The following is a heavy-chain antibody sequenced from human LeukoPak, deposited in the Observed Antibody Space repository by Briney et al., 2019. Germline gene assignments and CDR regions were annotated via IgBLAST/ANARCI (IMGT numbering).Heavy chain of an antibody. CDR1: GFTFGSFA. V-gene: IGHV3-23*01. CDR2: ISGSGYYT. D-gene: IGHD3-16*01. CDR3: AKDGSWGDYQFYFYMDV. J-gene: IGHJ6*03. Sequence: GGSLRLSCEASGFTFGSFAMSWVRQAPGKGLEWVSGISGSGYYTYYADSVKGRFTISRDNSKNTLCIELNNLRAEDTALYFCAKDGSWGDYQFYFYMDVWGKGTTVTVSS.